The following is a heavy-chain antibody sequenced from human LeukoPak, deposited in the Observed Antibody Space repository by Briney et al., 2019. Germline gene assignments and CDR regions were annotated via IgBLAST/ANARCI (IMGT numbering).Heavy chain of an antibody. Sequence: SETLSLTCAVYGGSFSGYYWSWIRQPPGKGLEWIGEINHSGSTNYTPSLKSRVTISVDTSKNQFSLKLSSVTAADTAVYYCARGVNYDSSGYYYAKSYYYMDVWGKGTTVTVSS. J-gene: IGHJ6*03. V-gene: IGHV4-34*01. CDR3: ARGVNYDSSGYYYAKSYYYMDV. CDR1: GGSFSGYY. CDR2: INHSGST. D-gene: IGHD3-22*01.